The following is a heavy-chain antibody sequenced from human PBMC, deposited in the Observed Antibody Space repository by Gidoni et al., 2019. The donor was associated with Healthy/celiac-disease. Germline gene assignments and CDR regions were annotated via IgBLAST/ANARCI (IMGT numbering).Heavy chain of an antibody. J-gene: IGHJ3*02. V-gene: IGHV3-7*03. CDR3: ARVMGMIVVVMFAFDI. D-gene: IGHD3-22*01. CDR1: GFTFSSYW. Sequence: EVQLVESGGGLVQPGGSLRLSCAASGFTFSSYWMSWVRQAPGKGLEWVANIKQDGSEKYYVDSVKGRFTISRDNAKNSLYLQMNSLRAEDTAVYYCARVMGMIVVVMFAFDIWGQGTMVTVSS. CDR2: IKQDGSEK.